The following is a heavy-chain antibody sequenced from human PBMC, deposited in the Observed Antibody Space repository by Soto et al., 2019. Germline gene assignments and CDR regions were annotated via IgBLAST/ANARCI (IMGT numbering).Heavy chain of an antibody. CDR3: ASAVNYYDSSGQRLLDY. Sequence: KPSETLSLTCAVSGGSISSSNWWSWVRQPPGKGLEWIGEIYHSGSTNYNPSLKSRVTISVDKSKNQLPRKRSPVTAADTAVYYCASAVNYYDSSGQRLLDYRGQVTLVTVSS. D-gene: IGHD3-22*01. V-gene: IGHV4-4*02. CDR2: IYHSGST. CDR1: GGSISSSNW. J-gene: IGHJ4*02.